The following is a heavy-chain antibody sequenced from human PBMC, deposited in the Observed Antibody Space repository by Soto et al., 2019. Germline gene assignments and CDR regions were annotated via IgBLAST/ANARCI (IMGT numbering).Heavy chain of an antibody. CDR2: IYYSGST. CDR3: ASFKVGSGYYLGDPSFFDY. V-gene: IGHV4-59*12. D-gene: IGHD3-3*01. CDR1: GGSISSYY. Sequence: SETLSLTCTVSGGSISSYYWSWIRQPPGKGPEWIGYIYYSGSTYYNPSLKSRVTISVDTSKNQFSLKLSSVTAADTAVYYCASFKVGSGYYLGDPSFFDYWGQGTLVTVSS. J-gene: IGHJ4*02.